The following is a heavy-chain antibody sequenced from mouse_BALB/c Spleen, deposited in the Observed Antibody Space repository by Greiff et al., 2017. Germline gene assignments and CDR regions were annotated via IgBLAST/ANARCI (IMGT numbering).Heavy chain of an antibody. D-gene: IGHD2-3*01. Sequence: EVQLQQSGAELVKPGASVKLSCTASGFNINDTYMHWVKQRPEQGLEWIGRIDPANGNTKYDPKFQGKATITADTASNTAYLQLSSLTSEDTAVYYCARGDDGYVFAYGGQGTLVTVSA. V-gene: IGHV14-3*02. CDR2: IDPANGNT. CDR1: GFNINDTY. J-gene: IGHJ3*01. CDR3: ARGDDGYVFAY.